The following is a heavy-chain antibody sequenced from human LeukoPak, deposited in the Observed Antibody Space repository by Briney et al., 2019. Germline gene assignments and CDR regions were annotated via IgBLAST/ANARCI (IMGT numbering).Heavy chain of an antibody. CDR1: GFTFSSDA. D-gene: IGHD2-8*02. V-gene: IGHV3-23*01. CDR2: ISGSGGST. J-gene: IGHJ4*02. CDR3: AKARTSTGGYHFDY. Sequence: GGSLRLSCAASGFTFSSDAMSWVRQAPRKGLEWVSAISGSGGSTYYVDSVKGRFTISRDNSKNTLYLQMNSLGAEDTAVYYCAKARTSTGGYHFDYWGQRTPVTVSS.